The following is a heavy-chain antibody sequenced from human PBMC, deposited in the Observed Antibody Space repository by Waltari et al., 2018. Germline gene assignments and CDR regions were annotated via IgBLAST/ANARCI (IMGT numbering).Heavy chain of an antibody. V-gene: IGHV4-38-2*02. Sequence: LVKPSETLSLTCIVSGFSLSSGYYWGWVRQPPGKGLEWIGSIYHGGNAYDHPSLESRVTISVDPSSNQFSLKVRSVTAADTAVYYCARLDYGDNEPLDYWGQGTLVTVSS. D-gene: IGHD4-17*01. J-gene: IGHJ4*02. CDR3: ARLDYGDNEPLDY. CDR1: GFSLSSGYY. CDR2: IYHGGNA.